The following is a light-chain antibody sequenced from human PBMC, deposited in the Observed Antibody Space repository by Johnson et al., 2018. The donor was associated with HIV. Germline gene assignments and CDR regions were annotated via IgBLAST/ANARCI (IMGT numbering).Light chain of an antibody. CDR2: DNN. J-gene: IGLJ1*01. CDR3: GTWDSNLSVGNV. V-gene: IGLV1-51*01. CDR1: SSNIGNNY. Sequence: HSVLTQPPSVSAAPGQKVTISCSGSSSNIGNNYVSWYQQLPGTAPKLLIYDNNKRPSGIPDRFSGSKSGTSATLGITGLQTGDEADYYCGTWDSNLSVGNV.